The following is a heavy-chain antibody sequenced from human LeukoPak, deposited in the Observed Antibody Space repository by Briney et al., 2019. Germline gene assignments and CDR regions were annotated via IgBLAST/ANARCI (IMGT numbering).Heavy chain of an antibody. CDR2: FYYIGST. CDR1: GGSISGYY. CDR3: ARHQSGSPWFDP. J-gene: IGHJ5*02. V-gene: IGHV4-59*08. Sequence: PSETLSLTCTVSGGSISGYYWNWIRQPPGKGLEWIGYFYYIGSTNYNPSLRSRVTISVDTSKNQFSLKLNSVTAADTAVYFCARHQSGSPWFDPLGPGNPGHRLL. D-gene: IGHD3-10*01.